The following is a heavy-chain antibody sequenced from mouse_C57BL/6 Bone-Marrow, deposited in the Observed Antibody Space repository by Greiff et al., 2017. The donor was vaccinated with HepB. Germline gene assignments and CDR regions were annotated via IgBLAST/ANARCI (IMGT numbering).Heavy chain of an antibody. V-gene: IGHV1-54*01. CDR3: AGRVDY. CDR1: GYAFTNYL. Sequence: QVQLQQSGAELVRPGTSVKVSCKASGYAFTNYLIEWVKQRPGQGLEWIGVINPGSGGTNYNEKFKGKATMTADKSSSTAYMQLSSLTSEDSAVYFCAGRVDYWGQGTTLTVSS. CDR2: INPGSGGT. J-gene: IGHJ2*01.